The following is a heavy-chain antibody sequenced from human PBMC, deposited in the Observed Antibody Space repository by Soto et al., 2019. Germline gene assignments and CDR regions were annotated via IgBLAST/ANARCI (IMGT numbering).Heavy chain of an antibody. CDR1: GYTFTSYA. CDR3: AGAVAGSAQFDY. CDR2: INAGNGNT. Sequence: ASVKVSCKASGYTFTSYAMHWARQAPGQRLEWMGWINAGNGNTKYSQEFQGRVTITRDTSASTAYMELSSLRSEDTAVYYCAGAVAGSAQFDYWGQGTLVTVSS. V-gene: IGHV1-3*01. D-gene: IGHD6-19*01. J-gene: IGHJ4*02.